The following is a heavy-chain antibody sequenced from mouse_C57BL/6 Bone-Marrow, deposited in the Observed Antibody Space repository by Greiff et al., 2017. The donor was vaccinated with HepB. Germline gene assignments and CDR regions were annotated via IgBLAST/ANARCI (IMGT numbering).Heavy chain of an antibody. CDR1: GYTFTSYW. J-gene: IGHJ1*03. V-gene: IGHV1-53*01. CDR2: INPSNGGT. Sequence: VQLQQPGTELVKPGASVKLSCKASGYTFTSYWMHWVKQSPGQGLEWIGNINPSNGGTNYNEKFKSKATLTVDKSSSTAYMQLSSLTSEDSAVYYCARRRYYTQGWYIDVWGTGTTVTVSS. D-gene: IGHD2-12*01. CDR3: ARRRYYTQGWYIDV.